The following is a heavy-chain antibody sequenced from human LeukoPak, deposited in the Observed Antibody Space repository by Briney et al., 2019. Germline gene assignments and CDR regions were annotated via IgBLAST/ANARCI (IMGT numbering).Heavy chain of an antibody. D-gene: IGHD3-16*02. CDR2: IYYSGST. CDR1: GGSISSSSYY. Sequence: SETLSLTCTVSGGSISSSSYYWGWIRQPPGKGLEWIGYIYYSGSTYYNPSLKSRVTISVDTSKNQFSLKLSSVTAADTAVYYCARLSRDRLYYFDYWGQGTLVTVSS. V-gene: IGHV4-31*03. CDR3: ARLSRDRLYYFDY. J-gene: IGHJ4*02.